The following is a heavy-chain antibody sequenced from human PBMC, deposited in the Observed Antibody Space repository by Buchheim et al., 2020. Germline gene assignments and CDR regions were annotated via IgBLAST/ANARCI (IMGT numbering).Heavy chain of an antibody. D-gene: IGHD3-10*01. V-gene: IGHV1-3*01. CDR1: GYTFTSYA. CDR3: ARSSPTGLWFGESMDY. J-gene: IGHJ4*02. CDR2: INAGNGST. Sequence: QVQLVQSGAEVKKPGASVKVSCKASGYTFTSYAMHWVRQAPGQRLEWMGWINAGNGSTKYSQKFQGRVTITRDTSASTAYMELSSLRSEDTAVYYCARSSPTGLWFGESMDYWGQGTL.